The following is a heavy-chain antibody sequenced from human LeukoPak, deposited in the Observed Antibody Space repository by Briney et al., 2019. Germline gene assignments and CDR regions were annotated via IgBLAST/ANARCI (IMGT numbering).Heavy chain of an antibody. V-gene: IGHV3-21*01. CDR3: ARDAGYGDYVHHDY. CDR1: GFTFSSYS. CDR2: ISSSSSYI. D-gene: IGHD4-17*01. J-gene: IGHJ4*02. Sequence: GGSLRLSCAASGFTFSSYSMNWVRQAPGKGLEWVSSISSSSSYIYYADSVKGRFTISRDNAKNSLYLQMNSLRAEDTAVYYCARDAGYGDYVHHDYWGQGTLVTVSS.